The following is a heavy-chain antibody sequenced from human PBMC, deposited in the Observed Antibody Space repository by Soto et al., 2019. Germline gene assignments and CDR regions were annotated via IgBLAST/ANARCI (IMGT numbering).Heavy chain of an antibody. CDR1: GGTFSSYI. CDR2: IIPMFGTA. Sequence: QVLLVRSGAEVKKPGSSVKVSCKASGGTFSSYIITWVRQAPGQGLEWMGGIIPMFGTANYARKFQGRVTFTADESTTTAYMDLSSLRSEDTAVYFCARVSTHSSGWYNWFDSWGQGTLVTVSS. CDR3: ARVSTHSSGWYNWFDS. D-gene: IGHD6-19*01. V-gene: IGHV1-69*01. J-gene: IGHJ5*01.